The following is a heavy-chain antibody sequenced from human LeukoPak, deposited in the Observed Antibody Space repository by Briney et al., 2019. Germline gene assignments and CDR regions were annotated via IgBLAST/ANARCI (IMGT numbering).Heavy chain of an antibody. Sequence: GGPLRLSCAASGFTVSSNYMSWVRQAPGKGLEWVSVIYSGGSTYYADSVKGRFTISRDNSKNTLYLQMNSLRAEDTAVYYCARDVGRGHDFYYYYYGMDVWGQGTTVTVSS. J-gene: IGHJ6*02. CDR2: IYSGGST. D-gene: IGHD2-21*02. V-gene: IGHV3-66*02. CDR1: GFTVSSNY. CDR3: ARDVGRGHDFYYYYYGMDV.